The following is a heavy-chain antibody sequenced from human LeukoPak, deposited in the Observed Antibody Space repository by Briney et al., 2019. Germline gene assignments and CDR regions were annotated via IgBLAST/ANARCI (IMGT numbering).Heavy chain of an antibody. CDR2: IYTSGST. CDR3: ATEAAGY. V-gene: IGHV4-61*02. CDR1: GGSISSGSYY. Sequence: SQTLSLTCTVSGGSISSGSYYWSWIRQPAGKGLEWIGRIYTSGSTNYNPSPKSRVTISVDTSKNQFSLKLSSVTAADTAVYYCATEAAGYWGQGTLVTVSS. D-gene: IGHD1-1*01. J-gene: IGHJ4*02.